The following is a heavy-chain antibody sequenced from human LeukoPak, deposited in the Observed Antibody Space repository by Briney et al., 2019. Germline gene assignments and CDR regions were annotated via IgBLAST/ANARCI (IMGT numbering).Heavy chain of an antibody. CDR2: INSDGSST. CDR1: GITFSSYW. V-gene: IGHV3-74*01. CDR3: AKGGSRHADY. J-gene: IGHJ4*02. Sequence: PGGSLRLSCAASGITFSSYWMHWVRHAPGKGLVWVSRINSDGSSTSYADSVKGRFTISRDNAKNTLYLQMNSLRDEDTAVYYCAKGGSRHADYWGQGTLVTVSS. D-gene: IGHD3-16*01.